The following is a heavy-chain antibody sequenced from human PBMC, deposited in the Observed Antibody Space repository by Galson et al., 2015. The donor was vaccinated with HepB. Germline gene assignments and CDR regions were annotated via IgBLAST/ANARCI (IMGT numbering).Heavy chain of an antibody. CDR1: GFTFSSYA. D-gene: IGHD2-2*02. V-gene: IGHV3-23*01. J-gene: IGHJ6*02. CDR3: ARDIPKDTWNYYYYGMDV. Sequence: SLRLSCAASGFTFSSYAMSWVRQAPGKGLEWVSAISGSGGSTYYADSVKGRFTISRDNSKNTLYLQMNSLRAEDTAVYYCARDIPKDTWNYYYYGMDVWGQGTTVTVSS. CDR2: ISGSGGST.